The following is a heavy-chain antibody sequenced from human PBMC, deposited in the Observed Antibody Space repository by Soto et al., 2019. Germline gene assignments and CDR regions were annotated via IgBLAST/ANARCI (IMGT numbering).Heavy chain of an antibody. Sequence: QVQLQESGPGLVKPSETLSLTCTVSDGSLSPDYWGWIRQPPGKGLEWLGYIYYTGSAATYNASPTGRVTILVDTSPRQIPLMLTSVSAADTAVYHGARGRGEARGTRVDSWGQGTLVTVSS. CDR3: ARGRGEARGTRVDS. V-gene: IGHV4-59*01. CDR1: DGSLSPDY. D-gene: IGHD3-10*01. J-gene: IGHJ4*02. CDR2: IYYTGSAA.